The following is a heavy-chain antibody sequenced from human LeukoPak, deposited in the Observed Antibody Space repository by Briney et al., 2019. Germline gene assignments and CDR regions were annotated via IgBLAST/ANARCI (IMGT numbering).Heavy chain of an antibody. CDR1: GYTFTNYY. D-gene: IGHD1-26*01. J-gene: IGHJ5*01. Sequence: ASVKVSCKACGYTFTNYYIHWVRQAPGQGLEWMGIINPSGGSTSYAQNFQGRVTMTRDTSTSTVYMELSSLRSEDTAMYYCARGSSGTYINWFDSWGQGTLVTVSS. CDR3: ARGSSGTYINWFDS. V-gene: IGHV1-46*01. CDR2: INPSGGST.